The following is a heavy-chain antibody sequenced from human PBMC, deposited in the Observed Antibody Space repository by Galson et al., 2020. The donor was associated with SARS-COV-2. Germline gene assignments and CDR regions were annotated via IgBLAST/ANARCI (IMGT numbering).Heavy chain of an antibody. CDR2: IYYSGST. CDR3: ARSEVLRYFDWTISLSPFDY. V-gene: IGHV4-39*07. Sequence: SETLSLTCTVSGGSISSSSYYWGWIRQPPGKGLEWIGSIYYSGSTYYNPSLKSRVTISVDTSKNQFSLKLSSVTAADTAVYYCARSEVLRYFDWTISLSPFDYWGQGTLVTVSS. J-gene: IGHJ4*02. CDR1: GGSISSSSYY. D-gene: IGHD3-9*01.